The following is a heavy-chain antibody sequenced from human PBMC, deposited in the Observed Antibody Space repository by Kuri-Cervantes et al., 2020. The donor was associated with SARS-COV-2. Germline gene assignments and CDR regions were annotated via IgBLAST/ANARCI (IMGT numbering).Heavy chain of an antibody. CDR1: GFTFSSYA. D-gene: IGHD4-23*01. V-gene: IGHV3-23*01. Sequence: GGSLRLSCAASGFTFSSYAMSWVRQAPGKGLEWVSAISGSGGSTYYADSVKGRFTISRDNSKNTLYLQMNSLRAEDTAVYYCAADYGGNTYYYYYGMDVWGQGTTVTVSS. CDR2: ISGSGGST. J-gene: IGHJ6*02. CDR3: AADYGGNTYYYYYGMDV.